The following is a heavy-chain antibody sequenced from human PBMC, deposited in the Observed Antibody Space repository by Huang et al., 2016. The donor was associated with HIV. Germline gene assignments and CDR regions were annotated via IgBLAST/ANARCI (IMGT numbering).Heavy chain of an antibody. J-gene: IGHJ4*02. V-gene: IGHV1-69*01. CDR2: TIPTLGTA. Sequence: QVQLVQSGAEVKKPGSSVKVSCKASGGSFRTFAIGWVGQAPGQGLEWMGGTIPTLGTANYAQKFQGRVTIIADESTSTAYMELSSLRSEDTAVYYCATVDYYDTSGPQRGYFDNWGQGTLVTVSS. CDR1: GGSFRTFA. CDR3: ATVDYYDTSGPQRGYFDN. D-gene: IGHD3-22*01.